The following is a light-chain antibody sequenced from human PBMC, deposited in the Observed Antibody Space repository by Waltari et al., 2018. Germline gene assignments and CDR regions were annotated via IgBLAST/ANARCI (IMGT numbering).Light chain of an antibody. CDR1: QDISNF. CDR3: QTYNSARGT. V-gene: IGKV1-27*01. CDR2: AAS. Sequence: DIQMTQSPSSLSASVGDRVTITCRASQDISNFLAWYQKPGKVPKLLIHAASTLQSGVPSRFSGSGSGTDFTLTISSLKPEDVATFYCQTYNSARGTFGQGTKVEIK. J-gene: IGKJ1*01.